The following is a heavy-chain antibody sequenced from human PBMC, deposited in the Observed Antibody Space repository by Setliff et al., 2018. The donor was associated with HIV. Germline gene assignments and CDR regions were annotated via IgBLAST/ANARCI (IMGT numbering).Heavy chain of an antibody. J-gene: IGHJ4*02. V-gene: IGHV3-21*01. CDR3: ASVLRYYGSGSYPFGY. CDR1: GFAFDNYC. CDR2: ISSSSTYT. D-gene: IGHD3-10*01. Sequence: GGSLRLSCAASGFAFDNYCMHWVRQAPGKGLEWVSSISSSSTYTFYADSVKGRFTISRDNAKNSLYLQMNSLRAEDTAVYYCASVLRYYGSGSYPFGYWGQGTLVTVSS.